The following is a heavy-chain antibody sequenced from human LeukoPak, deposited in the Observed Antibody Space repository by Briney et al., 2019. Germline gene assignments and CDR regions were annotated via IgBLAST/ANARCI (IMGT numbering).Heavy chain of an antibody. V-gene: IGHV3-23*01. CDR2: ISGSGGST. CDR3: ARGSGSRNYYYYYMDV. D-gene: IGHD1-26*01. J-gene: IGHJ6*03. Sequence: PGGSLRVSCAASGFTFSSYAMSWVRQAPGKGLEWVSAISGSGGSTYYADSVKGRITISRDNSKNTLYLQMNSLRAEDTAVYYCARGSGSRNYYYYYMDVWGKGTTVTVSS. CDR1: GFTFSSYA.